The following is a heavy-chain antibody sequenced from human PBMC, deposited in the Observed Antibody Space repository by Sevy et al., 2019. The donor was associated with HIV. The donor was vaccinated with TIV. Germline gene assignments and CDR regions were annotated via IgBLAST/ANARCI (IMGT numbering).Heavy chain of an antibody. J-gene: IGHJ3*02. D-gene: IGHD3-22*01. CDR3: ARGGERDDSSGYYSSPHFSDAFDI. CDR1: GYTFTGYY. Sequence: ASVKVSCKASGYTFTGYYMHWVRQAPGQGLEWMRWINPNSGGTNYAQKFQGRVTMTRDTSISTAYMELSRLRSDDTAVYYCARGGERDDSSGYYSSPHFSDAFDIWGQGTMVTVSS. V-gene: IGHV1-2*02. CDR2: INPNSGGT.